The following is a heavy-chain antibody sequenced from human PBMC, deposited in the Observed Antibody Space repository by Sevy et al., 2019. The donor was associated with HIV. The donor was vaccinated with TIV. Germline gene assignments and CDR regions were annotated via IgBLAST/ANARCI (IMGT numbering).Heavy chain of an antibody. CDR3: AKGMVRGVIIIHFDY. CDR1: GFTFSSYA. D-gene: IGHD3-10*01. Sequence: GGSLRLSCAASGFTFSSYAMRWVRQAPGKGLEWVSAISGSGGSTYYADSVKGRFTISRDNSKNTLYLQMNSLRAEDTAVYYCAKGMVRGVIIIHFDYWGQGTLVTVSS. J-gene: IGHJ4*02. CDR2: ISGSGGST. V-gene: IGHV3-23*01.